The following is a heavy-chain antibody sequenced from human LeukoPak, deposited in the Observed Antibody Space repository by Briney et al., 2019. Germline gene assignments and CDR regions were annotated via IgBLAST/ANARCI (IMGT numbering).Heavy chain of an antibody. Sequence: GGSLRLSCAASGFTFSSYSMNWVRQAPGKGLEWVSSISSSSSYMYYADSVKGRFTISRDNAKNSLYLQMNSLRAEDTAVYYCARVSSSSWYPEYYYMDVWGKGTTVTVSS. CDR1: GFTFSSYS. CDR2: ISSSSSYM. CDR3: ARVSSSSWYPEYYYMDV. J-gene: IGHJ6*03. D-gene: IGHD6-13*01. V-gene: IGHV3-21*01.